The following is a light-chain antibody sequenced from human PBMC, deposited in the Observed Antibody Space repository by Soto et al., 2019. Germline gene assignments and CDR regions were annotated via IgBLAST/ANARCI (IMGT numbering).Light chain of an antibody. V-gene: IGLV2-14*01. CDR3: CSYTSTSTRV. CDR2: EVS. Sequence: QSVLTQSPSASGSPGQSVTISCTGTSSDIGAYNHVSWYQHHPGKAPKLMIFEVSSRPSGVSYRFSGSKSGNTASLTISGLQAEDEADYYCCSYTSTSTRVFGTGTKVTVL. J-gene: IGLJ1*01. CDR1: SSDIGAYNH.